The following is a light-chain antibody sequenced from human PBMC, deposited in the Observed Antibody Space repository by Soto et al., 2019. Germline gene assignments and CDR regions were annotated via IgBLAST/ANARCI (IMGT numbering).Light chain of an antibody. Sequence: DIQMTQSPSSLSASVGDRVTITCRASQNINSYLNWYQQKVGKAPKLLINAASTLQSGVPLRFRGSGSGTDFTLTISSLQPEDCATYYCQESYNLHTFGGGTKVEIK. CDR3: QESYNLHT. CDR1: QNINSY. J-gene: IGKJ4*01. V-gene: IGKV1-39*01. CDR2: AAS.